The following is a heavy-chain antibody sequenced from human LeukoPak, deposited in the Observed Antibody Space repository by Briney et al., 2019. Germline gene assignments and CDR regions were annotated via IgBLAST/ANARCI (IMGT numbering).Heavy chain of an antibody. D-gene: IGHD3-10*01. CDR2: INPNGGST. J-gene: IGHJ5*02. CDR1: GYTFTSYY. V-gene: IGHV1-46*01. Sequence: ASVKVSCKASGYTFTSYYMHWVRQAPGQGLEWMGMINPNGGSTIYAQKFQGRVTMTRDKSTSTVYMELSSLRSEDTAVYYCARDNGGWFDTWGRGTLVTVSS. CDR3: ARDNGGWFDT.